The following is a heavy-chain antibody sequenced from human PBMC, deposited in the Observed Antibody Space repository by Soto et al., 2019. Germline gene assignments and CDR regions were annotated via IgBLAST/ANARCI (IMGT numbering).Heavy chain of an antibody. D-gene: IGHD2-2*01. CDR2: IIPIFGTA. V-gene: IGHV1-69*01. CDR1: GGTFSSYA. Sequence: QVQLVQSGAEVKKPGSSVKVSCKASGGTFSSYAISWVRQAPGQGLEWMGGIIPIFGTANYAQKFQGRVTIIADESTNTAYNEPSSLRSEDTAGDYCARGNCSRTSCHYYYYYGMDVLGQGTTVT. CDR3: ARGNCSRTSCHYYYYYGMDV. J-gene: IGHJ6*02.